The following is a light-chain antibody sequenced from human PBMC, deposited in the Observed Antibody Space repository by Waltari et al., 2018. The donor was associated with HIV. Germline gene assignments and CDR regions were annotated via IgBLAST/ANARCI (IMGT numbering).Light chain of an antibody. CDR3: QAWDSSTVL. CDR2: QDD. V-gene: IGLV3-1*01. Sequence: SHELTQPPSVSVSPGQTASITCSGDYLGDKYASWYHQKPGQSPVLVIYQDDKRPSGIPERFAGSNSGNTATLTITGTQAMDEADYYCQAWDSSTVLFGGGTKLTVL. J-gene: IGLJ2*01. CDR1: YLGDKY.